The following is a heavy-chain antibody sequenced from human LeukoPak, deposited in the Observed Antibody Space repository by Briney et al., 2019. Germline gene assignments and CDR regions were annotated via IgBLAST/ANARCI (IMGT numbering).Heavy chain of an antibody. CDR3: TRGRYQFLGPNDS. CDR2: VTTNSAK. Sequence: PGGSLRLSCAASGFSLSDYGISWARQAPGKGLEWISYVTTNSAKSYADSVRGRIAISRDNDKNSVYLQMNSLRDEDTAVYYCTRGRYQFLGPNDSWGQGSLVTVSS. V-gene: IGHV3-48*02. CDR1: GFSLSDYG. D-gene: IGHD2-2*01. J-gene: IGHJ4*02.